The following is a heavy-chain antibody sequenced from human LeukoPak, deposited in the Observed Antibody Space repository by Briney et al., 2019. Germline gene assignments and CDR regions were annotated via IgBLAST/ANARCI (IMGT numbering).Heavy chain of an antibody. CDR3: ALLAVASDFDY. D-gene: IGHD6-19*01. V-gene: IGHV3-48*03. J-gene: IGHJ4*02. CDR2: IGASSIPK. Sequence: PGGSLRLSCVVSGFPFSFYELNWVRQAPGKGLEWVSNIGASSIPKYYADSVKGRFSISRDNARNSLYLQMNSLRVGDTAVYYCALLAVASDFDYWGQGALVTVSS. CDR1: GFPFSFYE.